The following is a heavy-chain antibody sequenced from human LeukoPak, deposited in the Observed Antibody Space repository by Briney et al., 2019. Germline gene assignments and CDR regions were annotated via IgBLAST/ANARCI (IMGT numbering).Heavy chain of an antibody. CDR1: GGTFSSYG. J-gene: IGHJ6*02. CDR2: ITPIFGTT. CDR3: ARTNYYDSSGYQGAGTYYYGMDV. V-gene: IGHV1-69*06. D-gene: IGHD3-22*01. Sequence: EASVKVSFKASGGTFSSYGFSWVRQAPGQGLEWMGRITPIFGTTNYAQKFQGRVTITADTFTSTAYMEVSSLRSEDTAVYYCARTNYYDSSGYQGAGTYYYGMDVWGQGTTVTVSS.